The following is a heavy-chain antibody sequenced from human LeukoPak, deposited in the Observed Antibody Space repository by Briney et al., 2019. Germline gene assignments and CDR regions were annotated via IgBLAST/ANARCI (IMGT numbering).Heavy chain of an antibody. D-gene: IGHD1-26*01. CDR2: INHSGST. V-gene: IGHV4-34*01. CDR1: GGSFSGYY. J-gene: IGHJ4*02. CDR3: ARGLRYYPFDY. Sequence: SETLSLTCAVYGGSFSGYYWSWIRQPPGKGLEWIGEINHSGSTNYNPSLKSRVTISVDTSNNQFSLKLSSVTAADTAVYYCARGLRYYPFDYWGQGTLVTVSS.